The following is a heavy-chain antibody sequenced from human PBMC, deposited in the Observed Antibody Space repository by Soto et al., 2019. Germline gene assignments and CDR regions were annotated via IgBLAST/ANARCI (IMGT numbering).Heavy chain of an antibody. Sequence: GASVKVSCKASRYTFTRYYMHWVRQAPGQGLEWMVIIYPSGGSTSYAQKFQGRVTMTRDTSTSTVYMELSSLSSEDTAVYYCARDLRRYSSGWYYFDYWGQGTLVTVSS. J-gene: IGHJ4*02. CDR2: IYPSGGST. D-gene: IGHD6-19*01. CDR1: RYTFTRYY. V-gene: IGHV1-46*03. CDR3: ARDLRRYSSGWYYFDY.